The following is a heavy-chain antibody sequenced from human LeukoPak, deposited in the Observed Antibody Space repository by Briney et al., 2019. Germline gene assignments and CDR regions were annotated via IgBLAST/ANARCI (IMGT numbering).Heavy chain of an antibody. Sequence: GGSLRLSCAASGFTFSSYGMHWVRQAPGKGLEWVAYIRYDGSNKYYADSVKGRFTISRDNAKNPLYLQMNSLRAEDTAIYYCVKRYSSGWRNAFDIWGQGTMVTVSS. CDR2: IRYDGSNK. J-gene: IGHJ3*02. CDR3: VKRYSSGWRNAFDI. V-gene: IGHV3-30*02. D-gene: IGHD6-19*01. CDR1: GFTFSSYG.